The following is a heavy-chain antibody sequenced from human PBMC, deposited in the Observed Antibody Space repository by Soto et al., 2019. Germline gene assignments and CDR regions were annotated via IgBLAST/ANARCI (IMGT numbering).Heavy chain of an antibody. CDR2: MNPNTGNS. CDR1: GYTFTSYD. V-gene: IGHV1-8*01. Sequence: ASVKVSCKASGYTFTSYDIYWVRQATGHGLEWMGWMNPNTGNSGYAQKFQGRVTVTSDTSINTVHMELSSLRSEDTAVYYCARRAETNGRNVFGADKYYFDFWGQGTLVTVSS. D-gene: IGHD3-3*01. CDR3: ARRAETNGRNVFGADKYYFDF. J-gene: IGHJ4*02.